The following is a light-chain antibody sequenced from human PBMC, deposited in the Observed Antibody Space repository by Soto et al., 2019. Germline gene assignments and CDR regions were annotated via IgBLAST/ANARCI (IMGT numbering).Light chain of an antibody. CDR3: QQYGSSPIT. J-gene: IGKJ5*01. CDR1: QSLTNNY. Sequence: EIVLTQSPGTLSMSPGERATLACRASQSLTNNYLAWFQQKPGQAPRLLIYGASNRPTDIPDRFSGSGSGTDFTLTISRLEPEDFAVYYCQQYGSSPITFGQGTRLGL. CDR2: GAS. V-gene: IGKV3-20*01.